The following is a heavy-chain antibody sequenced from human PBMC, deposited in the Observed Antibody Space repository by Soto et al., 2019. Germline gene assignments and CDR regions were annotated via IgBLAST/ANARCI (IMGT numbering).Heavy chain of an antibody. V-gene: IGHV3-30-3*01. CDR1: GFTFGSYA. CDR3: ARDGYCTNGVCYTNYGMDV. D-gene: IGHD2-8*01. J-gene: IGHJ6*02. Sequence: GGSLRLSCAASGFTFGSYAMHWVRQAPGKGLEWVAVISYDGSNKYYADSVKGRFTISRDNSKNTLYLQMNSLRAEDTAVYYCARDGYCTNGVCYTNYGMDVWGQGTTVTVSS. CDR2: ISYDGSNK.